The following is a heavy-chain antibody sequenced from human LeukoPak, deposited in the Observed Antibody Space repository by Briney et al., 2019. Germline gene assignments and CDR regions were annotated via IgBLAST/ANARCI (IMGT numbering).Heavy chain of an antibody. CDR1: GFTFSSYW. V-gene: IGHV3-7*03. J-gene: IGHJ4*02. CDR2: INHNGNVN. CDR3: ASGATVTYTSIVIHY. Sequence: GGSLRLSCAASGFTFSSYWMNWARQAPGKGLEWVASINHNGNVNYYVDSVKGRFTISRDNAKNSLYLQMNSLRAEDTAVYYCASGATVTYTSIVIHYWGRGTLVTVSS. D-gene: IGHD4-17*01.